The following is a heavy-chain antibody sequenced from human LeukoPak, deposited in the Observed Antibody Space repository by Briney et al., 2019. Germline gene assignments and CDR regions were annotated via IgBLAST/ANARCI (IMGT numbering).Heavy chain of an antibody. CDR3: ATAPRFLEWLYLFDY. CDR1: GYTFTGYY. D-gene: IGHD3-3*01. Sequence: ASVKVSCKASGYTFTGYYMHWVRQAPGQGLEWMGWINPNSGGTNYAQKFQGRVTMTEDTSTDTAYMELSSLRSEDTAVYYCATAPRFLEWLYLFDYWGQGTLVTVSS. J-gene: IGHJ4*02. V-gene: IGHV1-2*02. CDR2: INPNSGGT.